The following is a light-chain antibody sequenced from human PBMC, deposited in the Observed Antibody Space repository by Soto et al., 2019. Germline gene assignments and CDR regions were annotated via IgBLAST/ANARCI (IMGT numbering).Light chain of an antibody. J-gene: IGKJ5*01. Sequence: EISMTQFPAILSASPGGGATLSCRAAQDVTTNFAWYQLRPGQAPSLLLHSASTRATGVPVRFSGSGFGTEFTLTISSLQSEDSAIYYCQQYNHWPPITFGPGTRLEIK. CDR2: SAS. CDR1: QDVTTN. CDR3: QQYNHWPPIT. V-gene: IGKV3-15*01.